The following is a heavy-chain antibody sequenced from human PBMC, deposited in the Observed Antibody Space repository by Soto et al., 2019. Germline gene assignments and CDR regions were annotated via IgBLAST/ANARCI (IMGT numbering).Heavy chain of an antibody. V-gene: IGHV5-51*01. J-gene: IGHJ6*02. D-gene: IGHD2-15*01. Sequence: DSLTISCNGSGYSFTSYWIGWVRQMPGKGLEWMGITYPGDSDTRYSPSFQGQVTTSADKSISTAYLQWSSLKASDTARYYCARTGRYRSGGRCPYHYGMDISGQGTAVTVSS. CDR3: ARTGRYRSGGRCPYHYGMDI. CDR2: TYPGDSDT. CDR1: GYSFTSYW.